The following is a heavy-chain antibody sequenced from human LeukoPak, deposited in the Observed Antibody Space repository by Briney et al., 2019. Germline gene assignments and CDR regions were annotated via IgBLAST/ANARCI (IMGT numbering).Heavy chain of an antibody. CDR2: TYYRSKWYN. Sequence: RSQTLSLTCAISGDSVSSNSAAWSWIRQSPSRGLEWLGRTYYRSKWYNDYAVSVKSRITVNPDTSKNQFSLQLSSVTPEDTAVYYCARPTIAAAGNFEYWGQGTLVTVSS. CDR3: ARPTIAAAGNFEY. D-gene: IGHD6-13*01. J-gene: IGHJ4*02. CDR1: GDSVSSNSAA. V-gene: IGHV6-1*01.